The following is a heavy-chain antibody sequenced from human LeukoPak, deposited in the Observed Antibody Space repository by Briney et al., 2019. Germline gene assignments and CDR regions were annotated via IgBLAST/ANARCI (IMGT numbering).Heavy chain of an antibody. V-gene: IGHV4-34*01. CDR2: INHSGST. CDR3: ARIAQIVGATLDY. D-gene: IGHD1-26*01. J-gene: IGHJ4*02. CDR1: GGSFSGHY. Sequence: SETLSLTCAVYGGSFSGHYWSWIRQPPGKGLEWIGEINHSGSTNYNPSLKSRVTISVDTSKNQFSLKLSSVTAADTAVYYCARIAQIVGATLDYWGQGTLVTVSS.